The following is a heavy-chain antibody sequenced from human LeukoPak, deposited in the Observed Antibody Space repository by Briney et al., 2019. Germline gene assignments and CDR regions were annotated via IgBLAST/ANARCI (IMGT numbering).Heavy chain of an antibody. CDR3: ARAPIVGQQLEA. CDR1: GDSISSYN. D-gene: IGHD6-13*01. V-gene: IGHV4-59*12. J-gene: IGHJ5*02. Sequence: PSETLSLTCTVSGDSISSYNWSWIRQPPGKRLEWIGHIYNSDNSNDNPSLKSRVTMSIDTSKNQFSLKLSSVTAADTAVYYCARAPIVGQQLEAWGQGTLVTVSS. CDR2: IYNSDNS.